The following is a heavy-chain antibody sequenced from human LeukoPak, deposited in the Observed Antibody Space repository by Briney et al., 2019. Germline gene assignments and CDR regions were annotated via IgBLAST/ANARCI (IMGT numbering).Heavy chain of an antibody. J-gene: IGHJ4*02. V-gene: IGHV3-30*18. CDR3: AKDREDFGDHGSCFDN. D-gene: IGHD4-17*01. CDR2: ISYDGSNK. Sequence: PGRSLRLSCAASGFTFSRYGMHWVRQAPGKGLEWVAVISYDGSNKYYADSVKGRFTISRDTSKNTLYLQMNSLRAEDTAVYYCAKDREDFGDHGSCFDNWGQGTLVTVSS. CDR1: GFTFSRYG.